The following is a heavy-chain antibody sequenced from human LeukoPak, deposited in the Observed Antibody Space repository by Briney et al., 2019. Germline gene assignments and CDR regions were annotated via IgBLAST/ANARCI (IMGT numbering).Heavy chain of an antibody. CDR1: GGSFSGNY. CDR2: VNHSGST. Sequence: SETLSLTCAVYGGSFSGNYWNWIRQPPGKGLEWIGEVNHSGSTNYNPSLKSRVTISVHTSTKQFSLKLSSVTAADTAVYYCASRRAGWFDPWGQGTLVTVSS. V-gene: IGHV4-34*01. CDR3: ASRRAGWFDP. J-gene: IGHJ5*02.